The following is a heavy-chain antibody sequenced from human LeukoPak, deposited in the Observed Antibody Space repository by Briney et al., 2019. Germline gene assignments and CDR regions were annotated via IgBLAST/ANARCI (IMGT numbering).Heavy chain of an antibody. Sequence: ASVKVSCKASGYTFTSYYMHWVRQAPGQGLEWMGIINPSGGSTSYAQKFQGRVTMTRDTSTSTVYMELSSLRSEDPAVDYRARDQYSNSWYEGNGGFDIWGQGTMVNVLS. CDR1: GYTFTSYY. V-gene: IGHV1-46*01. CDR3: ARDQYSNSWYEGNGGFDI. D-gene: IGHD6-13*01. CDR2: INPSGGST. J-gene: IGHJ3*02.